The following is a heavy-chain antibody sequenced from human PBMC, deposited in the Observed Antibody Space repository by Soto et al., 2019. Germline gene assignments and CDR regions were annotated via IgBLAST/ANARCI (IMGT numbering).Heavy chain of an antibody. Sequence: QVQLVESGGGVVQPGESLRLSCAASGFNFNAYGMHWVRQAPGKGQEWVAFISYDGRKTHSADSVKGRVTISRDNSQSTMYLQMNSLRAEDTAVYYCARDGAHYDIYYWGQGTLITVSS. J-gene: IGHJ4*02. CDR2: ISYDGRKT. CDR1: GFNFNAYG. CDR3: ARDGAHYDIYY. V-gene: IGHV3-33*01. D-gene: IGHD3-10*01.